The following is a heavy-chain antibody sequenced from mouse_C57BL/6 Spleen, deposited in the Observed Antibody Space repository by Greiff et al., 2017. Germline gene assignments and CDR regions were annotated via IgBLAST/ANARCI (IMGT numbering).Heavy chain of an antibody. J-gene: IGHJ2*01. V-gene: IGHV1-81*01. D-gene: IGHD1-2*01. CDR3: AREQFSGYYFDY. CDR1: GYTFTSYG. CDR2: IYPRSGNT. Sequence: VMLVESGAELARPGASVKLSCKASGYTFTSYGISWVKQRTGRGLEWIGEIYPRSGNTYYNEKFKGKATLTADKSSSTADMELRSLTAEDSAVYCCAREQFSGYYFDYWGQGTTLTVSS.